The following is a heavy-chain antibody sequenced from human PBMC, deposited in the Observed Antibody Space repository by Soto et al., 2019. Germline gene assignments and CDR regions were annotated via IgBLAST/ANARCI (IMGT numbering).Heavy chain of an antibody. CDR2: IKSKTDGGTT. D-gene: IGHD1-26*01. V-gene: IGHV3-15*01. CDR1: GFTFSNAW. J-gene: IGHJ6*02. Sequence: RRLSCAASGFTFSNAWMSWVRQAPGKGLEWVGRIKSKTDGGTTDYAAPVKGRFTISRDDSKNTLYLQMNSLKTEDTAVYYCTTGVSYYVYYYYGMDVWGQGTTVTVSS. CDR3: TTGVSYYVYYYYGMDV.